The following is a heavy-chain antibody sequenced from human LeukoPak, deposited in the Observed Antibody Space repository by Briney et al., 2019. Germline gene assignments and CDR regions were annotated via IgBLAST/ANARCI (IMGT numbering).Heavy chain of an antibody. CDR1: GGSISSSNW. CDR3: ATNPIGTGGMGFDY. CDR2: IYHSGST. Sequence: SGTLSLTCAVSGGSISSSNWWSWVRQPPGKGLGWIGEIYHSGSTNYNPSLKSRVTISVDKSKNQFSLKLSSVTAADTAVYYCATNPIGTGGMGFDYWGQGTLVTVSS. V-gene: IGHV4-4*02. D-gene: IGHD3/OR15-3a*01. J-gene: IGHJ4*02.